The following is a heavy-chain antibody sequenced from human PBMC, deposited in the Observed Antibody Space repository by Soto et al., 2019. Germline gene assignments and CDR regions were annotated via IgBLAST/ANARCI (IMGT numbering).Heavy chain of an antibody. CDR2: INPDSGAT. CDR1: GYSFTGYY. V-gene: IGHV1-2*02. D-gene: IGHD2-8*02. J-gene: IGHJ4*02. CDR3: ARGDYGTGGYPFPYFDY. Sequence: HEHLVQSGAEVKRPGASLKVSCKASGYSFTGYYIHWVRQAPGQGLERLGWINPDSGATNYAQNFQGRVTLTSHTSISTASMDLTSLTSDDTAVYDCARGDYGTGGYPFPYFDYWGQGTLVIVSS.